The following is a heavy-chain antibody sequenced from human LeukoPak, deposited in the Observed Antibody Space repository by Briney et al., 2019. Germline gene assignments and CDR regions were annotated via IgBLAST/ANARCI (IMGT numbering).Heavy chain of an antibody. CDR2: ISAYNGNT. CDR1: GYTFTSYG. J-gene: IGHJ4*02. Sequence: ASVKFSCKASGYTFTSYGISWVRQAPGQGLEWMGWISAYNGNTNYAQKFQGRVTITRDASASTAYMELSSLRSEDTAVYYCASPPSYDMDRGFDYWGQGTLVTVSS. CDR3: ASPPSYDMDRGFDY. D-gene: IGHD3-10*01. V-gene: IGHV1-18*01.